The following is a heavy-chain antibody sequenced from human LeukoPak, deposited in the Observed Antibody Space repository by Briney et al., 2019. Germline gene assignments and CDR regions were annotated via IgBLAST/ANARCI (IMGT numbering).Heavy chain of an antibody. J-gene: IGHJ6*02. D-gene: IGHD3-10*01. V-gene: IGHV3-73*01. CDR1: GFTFSDSA. CDR2: IRTKANSYAT. Sequence: GGSLRLSCAASGFTFSDSAMHWVRQASGKGLEWVGHIRTKANSYATTCAASVKGRFTISRDDAKNTAYLQMISLKAEDTAVYYCMGYYGSGTYYSGDYYYGMDVWGQGTTVTVSS. CDR3: MGYYGSGTYYSGDYYYGMDV.